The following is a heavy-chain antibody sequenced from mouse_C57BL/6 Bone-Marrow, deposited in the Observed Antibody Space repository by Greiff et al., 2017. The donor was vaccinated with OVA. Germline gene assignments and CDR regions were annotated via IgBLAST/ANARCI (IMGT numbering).Heavy chain of an antibody. D-gene: IGHD1-1*01. J-gene: IGHJ3*01. CDR2: IDPSDSYT. Sequence: QVQLQQPGAELVKPGASVKLSCKASGYTFTSYWMLWVKQRPGQGLEWIGEIDPSDSYTNYNQKFKGKATLTVDTSSSTAYMQLSSLTSEDSAVYYCAREGDYYYGSISWFAYWGQGTLVTVSA. CDR3: AREGDYYYGSISWFAY. V-gene: IGHV1-50*01. CDR1: GYTFTSYW.